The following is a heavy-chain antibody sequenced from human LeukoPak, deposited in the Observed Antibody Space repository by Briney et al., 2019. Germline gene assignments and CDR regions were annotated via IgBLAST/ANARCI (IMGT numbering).Heavy chain of an antibody. CDR1: GFTFSSYA. Sequence: GGSLRLSCAASGFTFSSYAMHWVRQAPGKGLEWVSAISGSGGSTYYADSVKGRFTISRDNSKNTLYLQMNSLRAEDTAVYYCAKDREVGRIAVAGADAFDIWGQGTMVTVSS. D-gene: IGHD6-19*01. CDR2: ISGSGGST. J-gene: IGHJ3*02. CDR3: AKDREVGRIAVAGADAFDI. V-gene: IGHV3-23*01.